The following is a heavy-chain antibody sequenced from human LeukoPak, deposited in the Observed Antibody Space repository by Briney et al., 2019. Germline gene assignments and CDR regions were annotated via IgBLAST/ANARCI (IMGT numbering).Heavy chain of an antibody. CDR1: GFTFSSYS. Sequence: GGSLRLSCAASGFTFSSYSMNWVRQAPGKGLEWVSSINSSSSYIYYADSVKGRFTISRDNAKNSLYLQMNSLRAEDTAVYYCARDTSEYDFWSGYGYNWFDPWGQGTLVTVSS. D-gene: IGHD3-3*01. V-gene: IGHV3-21*01. J-gene: IGHJ5*02. CDR3: ARDTSEYDFWSGYGYNWFDP. CDR2: INSSSSYI.